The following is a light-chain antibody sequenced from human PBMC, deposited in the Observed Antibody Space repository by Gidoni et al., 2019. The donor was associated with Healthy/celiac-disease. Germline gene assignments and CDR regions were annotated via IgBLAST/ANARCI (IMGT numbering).Light chain of an antibody. CDR2: WAS. CDR3: QQYYSTPNT. V-gene: IGKV4-1*01. Sequence: DIVMTQSAAFLAVSLGERATINCKSSQSVLYSSNNKNYLAWYQQKPGQPPKLLIYWASTRESGVPDRFSGSGSGTDFTLTISSLQAEDVAVYYCQQYYSTPNTFGQGTKLEIK. CDR1: QSVLYSSNNKNY. J-gene: IGKJ2*01.